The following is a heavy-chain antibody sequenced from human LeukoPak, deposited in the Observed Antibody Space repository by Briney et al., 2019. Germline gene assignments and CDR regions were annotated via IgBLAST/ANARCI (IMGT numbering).Heavy chain of an antibody. CDR2: IYSSGNT. J-gene: IGHJ4*02. CDR3: ARHRSGSGYYSFFES. CDR1: GGSITSYY. Sequence: SETLSLTCIVSGGSITSYYWSWIRQPPGKGLEWIGYIYSSGNTNYNPSLMSRVPVSVDKSKNQFSPKLTSVPAADTAAYYCARHRSGSGYYSFFESWGEGTLVSVSS. D-gene: IGHD3-22*01. V-gene: IGHV4-59*08.